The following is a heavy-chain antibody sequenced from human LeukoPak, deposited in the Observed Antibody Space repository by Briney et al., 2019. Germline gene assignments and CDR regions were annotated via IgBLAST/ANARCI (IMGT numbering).Heavy chain of an antibody. CDR2: ISAYNGNT. Sequence: ASVNVSCKASGYTFTSYGISWVRRAPGQGLEWMGWISAYNGNTNYAQKPHGRVTIPTDTSPTTASMELRRLRSNETAVYYCARDLGYGDAFDIWGEGTMVTVSS. D-gene: IGHD5-12*01. CDR1: GYTFTSYG. J-gene: IGHJ3*02. V-gene: IGHV1-18*01. CDR3: ARDLGYGDAFDI.